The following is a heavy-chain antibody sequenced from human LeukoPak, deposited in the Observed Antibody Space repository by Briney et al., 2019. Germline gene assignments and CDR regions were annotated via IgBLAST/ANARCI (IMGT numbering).Heavy chain of an antibody. CDR2: IIPIFGTA. CDR1: GGTFSSYA. Sequence: ASVKVSCKASGGTFSSYAISWVRQAPGQGLEWVGGIIPIFGTANYAQKFQGRVTITTDESTSTAYMELSSLRSEDTAMYYCAREYGYYGSGSQDIWFDPWGQGTLVTVSS. J-gene: IGHJ5*02. CDR3: AREYGYYGSGSQDIWFDP. D-gene: IGHD3-10*01. V-gene: IGHV1-69*05.